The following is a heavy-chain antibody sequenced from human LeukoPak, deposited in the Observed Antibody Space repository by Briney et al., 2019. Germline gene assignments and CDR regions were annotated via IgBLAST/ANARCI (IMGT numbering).Heavy chain of an antibody. CDR3: AKGRAVEVVAAFNY. Sequence: GGSLRLSCAASGFTFSRNAMSWVRQAPGKGLEWVSVISGSGGSTYTADSVKGHFTISRDNSRNTLYLQMNSLRAEDTAVYYCAKGRAVEVVAAFNYWGQGTVVTVSS. D-gene: IGHD2-15*01. CDR1: GFTFSRNA. V-gene: IGHV3-23*01. J-gene: IGHJ4*02. CDR2: ISGSGGST.